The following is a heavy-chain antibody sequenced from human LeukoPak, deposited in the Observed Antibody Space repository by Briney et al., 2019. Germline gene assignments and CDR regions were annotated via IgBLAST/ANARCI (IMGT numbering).Heavy chain of an antibody. CDR3: AKELDDYGDY. Sequence: GGSLRLSCAASGFTFSGAWMSWVRQAPGKGLQWVARIKSKVDGGTTEYAAPVRGRFTISRDDSTNTVFLQMSSLKDEDTALYYCAKELDDYGDYWGQGTLVTVSS. CDR2: IKSKVDGGTT. CDR1: GFTFSGAW. D-gene: IGHD4-17*01. V-gene: IGHV3-15*01. J-gene: IGHJ4*02.